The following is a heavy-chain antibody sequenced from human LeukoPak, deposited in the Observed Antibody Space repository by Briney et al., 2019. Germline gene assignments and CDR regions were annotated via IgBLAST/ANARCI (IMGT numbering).Heavy chain of an antibody. CDR2: ISGSGGST. CDR1: GFTFSSYG. J-gene: IGHJ4*02. Sequence: PGRSLRLSCAASGFTFSSYGMHWVRQAPGKGLEWVSAISGSGGSTYYADSVKGRFTISRDNSKNTLYLQMNSLRAEDTAVYYCAKADATVVSHFDYWGQGTLVTVSS. D-gene: IGHD4-23*01. V-gene: IGHV3-23*01. CDR3: AKADATVVSHFDY.